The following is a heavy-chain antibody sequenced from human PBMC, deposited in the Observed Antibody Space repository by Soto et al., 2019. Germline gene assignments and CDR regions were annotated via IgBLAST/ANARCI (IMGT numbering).Heavy chain of an antibody. V-gene: IGHV1-69*13. CDR2: IIPIFGTA. D-gene: IGHD3-3*01. Sequence: GASVKVSCKASGGTFSSYAISWVRQAPGQGLEWMGGIIPIFGTANYAQKFQGRVTITADESTSTAYMELSRLRSEDTAVYYCARVRVRFLEWLGSEGWGQGTLVTVSS. CDR3: ARVRVRFLEWLGSEG. J-gene: IGHJ4*02. CDR1: GGTFSSYA.